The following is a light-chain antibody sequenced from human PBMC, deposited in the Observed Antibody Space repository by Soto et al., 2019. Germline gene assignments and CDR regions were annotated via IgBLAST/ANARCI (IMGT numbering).Light chain of an antibody. CDR3: MQATHWPYT. CDR1: QSLVTSDGNTH. Sequence: DVVMTQSPLTLPVTVGQPASISCRASQSLVTSDGNTHLNWFQKRPGQTPRRLIYKVANRDAGVSDIFSGSDSGTDFTLKISRVDDEDVGIYYCMQATHWPYTFGQGTKLEIK. CDR2: KVA. J-gene: IGKJ2*01. V-gene: IGKV2-30*01.